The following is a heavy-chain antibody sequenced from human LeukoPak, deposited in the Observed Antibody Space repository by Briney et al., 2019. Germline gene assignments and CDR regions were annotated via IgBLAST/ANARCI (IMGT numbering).Heavy chain of an antibody. V-gene: IGHV3-48*03. CDR2: ISSSGSTI. Sequence: GGSLRLSCAASGFTFSSYEMNWVRQAPGKGLEWVSYISSSGSTIYYADSVKGRFTISRDNAKNSLYLQMNSLRAEDTAVYYCARVVYYGSGSYLVYYFDYWGQGTLVTVSS. CDR3: ARVVYYGSGSYLVYYFDY. CDR1: GFTFSSYE. J-gene: IGHJ4*02. D-gene: IGHD3-10*01.